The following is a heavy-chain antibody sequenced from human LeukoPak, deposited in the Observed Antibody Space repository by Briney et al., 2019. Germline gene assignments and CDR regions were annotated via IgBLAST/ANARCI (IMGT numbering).Heavy chain of an antibody. V-gene: IGHV3-23*01. CDR3: AKVPDSGYGGGRPPFMDV. CDR2: ISDSGGST. Sequence: GGSLRLSCAASGFTFSNYAMSWVRQAPGKGLEWVSTISDSGGSTYYADSVKGRFTISRDNSKNTLYLQMDSLRAEDTAIHYCAKVPDSGYGGGRPPFMDVWGQGTKVAGSS. J-gene: IGHJ6*02. CDR1: GFTFSNYA. D-gene: IGHD3-10*01.